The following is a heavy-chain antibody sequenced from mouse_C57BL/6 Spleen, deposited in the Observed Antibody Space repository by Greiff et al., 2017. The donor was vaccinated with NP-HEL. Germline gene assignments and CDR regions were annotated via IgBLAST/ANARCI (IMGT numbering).Heavy chain of an antibody. V-gene: IGHV1-82*01. CDR3: ASGGYFLFDY. Sequence: QVQLKQSGPELVKPGASVKISCKASGYAFSSSWMNWVKQRPGKGLEWIGRIYPGDGDTNYNGKFKGKATLTADKSSSTAYMQLSSLTSEDSAVYFCASGGYFLFDYWGQGTTLTVSS. J-gene: IGHJ2*01. CDR1: GYAFSSSW. D-gene: IGHD2-3*01. CDR2: IYPGDGDT.